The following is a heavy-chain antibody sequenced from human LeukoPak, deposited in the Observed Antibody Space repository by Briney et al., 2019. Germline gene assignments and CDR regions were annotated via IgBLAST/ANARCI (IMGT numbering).Heavy chain of an antibody. D-gene: IGHD1-26*01. CDR3: ARGGNNWFDP. CDR2: IYYSGST. V-gene: IGHV4-39*01. CDR1: GDSISSSSYY. Sequence: PSETLSLTCTVSGDSISSSSYYWGWIRQPPGKGLEWIGSIYYSGSTYYNPSLKSRVTISVDTSKNQFSLKLSSVTAADTAVYYCARGGNNWFDPWGRGTLGTVSS. J-gene: IGHJ5*02.